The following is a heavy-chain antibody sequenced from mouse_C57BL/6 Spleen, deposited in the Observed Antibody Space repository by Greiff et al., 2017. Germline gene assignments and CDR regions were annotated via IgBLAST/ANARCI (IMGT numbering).Heavy chain of an antibody. V-gene: IGHV1-5*01. J-gene: IGHJ1*03. Sequence: EVQLQQSGTVLARPGASVKMSCKTSGYTFTSYWMHWVKQRPGQGLEWIGAIYPGNSDTSYNQKFKGKAKLTAVTSASTAYMELSSLTNEDSAVYYCTRGGYYGNSSTGYFDVWGTGTTVTVSS. CDR2: IYPGNSDT. D-gene: IGHD2-1*01. CDR3: TRGGYYGNSSTGYFDV. CDR1: GYTFTSYW.